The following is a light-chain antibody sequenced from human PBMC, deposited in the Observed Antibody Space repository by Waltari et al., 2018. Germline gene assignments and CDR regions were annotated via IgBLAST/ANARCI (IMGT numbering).Light chain of an antibody. J-gene: IGKJ1*01. Sequence: IMLTQSPGTLSLSPGERATLSCRASQSISRYLAWYQQKPGQAPRLLSYGASTRATGIPDRFSGSGSGTDFSLTISGLVPEDSAVYYCQHHFRLPATFGRGTKVEIK. CDR1: QSISRY. V-gene: IGKV3-20*01. CDR2: GAS. CDR3: QHHFRLPAT.